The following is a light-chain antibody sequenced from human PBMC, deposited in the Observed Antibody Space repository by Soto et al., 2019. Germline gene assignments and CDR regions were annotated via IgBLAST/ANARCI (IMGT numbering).Light chain of an antibody. CDR1: QTIGRNY. CDR3: QQRINWPVT. V-gene: IGKV3D-20*02. J-gene: IGKJ3*01. CDR2: GTS. Sequence: EIVLTQSPGTLSLSPGETATLSCRASQTIGRNYLAWYQQKPGQAPRLLIFGTSTRATGIPDRFSGSGSGTDFTLTISSLEPEDYAVYYCQQRINWPVTFGPGTKVDIK.